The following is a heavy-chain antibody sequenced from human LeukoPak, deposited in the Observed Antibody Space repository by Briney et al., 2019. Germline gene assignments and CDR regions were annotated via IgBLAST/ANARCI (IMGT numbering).Heavy chain of an antibody. CDR2: IRYDGSDK. J-gene: IGHJ6*02. CDR3: ASMYYDILTGRYYYYGMDV. D-gene: IGHD3-9*01. CDR1: GFTFRSYG. Sequence: GGSLRLSCAASGFTFRSYGMHWVRQAPGKGLEWVTFIRYDGSDKYYADSVKGRFTISRDNSKNTLYLQMNSLRAEDTAVYYCASMYYDILTGRYYYYGMDVWGQGTTVTVSS. V-gene: IGHV3-30*02.